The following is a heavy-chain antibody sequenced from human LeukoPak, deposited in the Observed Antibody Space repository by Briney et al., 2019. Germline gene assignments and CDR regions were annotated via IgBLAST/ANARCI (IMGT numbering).Heavy chain of an antibody. CDR2: INHSGST. CDR3: ARGLDYGGNSGQAFDY. Sequence: ETLSLACALSGGSFSGSYGRCSCDPPRGRRWCIGEINHSGSTNYNPSLKSRVTISVDKSKNQFSLKLSSVTDADTAVYYCARGLDYGGNSGQAFDYWGQGTLVTVSS. V-gene: IGHV4-34*01. J-gene: IGHJ4*02. CDR1: GGSFSGSY. D-gene: IGHD4-23*01.